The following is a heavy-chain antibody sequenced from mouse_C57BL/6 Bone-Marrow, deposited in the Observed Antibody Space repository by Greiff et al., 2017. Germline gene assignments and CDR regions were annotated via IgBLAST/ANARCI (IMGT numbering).Heavy chain of an antibody. V-gene: IGHV5-6*01. J-gene: IGHJ2*01. CDR2: ISSGGSYT. CDR3: ARLYCGSSYGY. D-gene: IGHD1-1*01. CDR1: GFTFSSYG. Sequence: EVQLVESGGDLVKPGGSLKLSCAASGFTFSSYGMSWVRQTPDKRLEWVATISSGGSYTYYPDSVKGRFTLSRDNAKNTLCLQMSSLKSEDTAMYYCARLYCGSSYGYWGQGTTLTVSS.